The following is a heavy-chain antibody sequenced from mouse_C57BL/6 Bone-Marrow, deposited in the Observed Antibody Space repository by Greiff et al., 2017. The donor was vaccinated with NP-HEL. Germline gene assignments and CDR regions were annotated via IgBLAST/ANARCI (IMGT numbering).Heavy chain of an antibody. J-gene: IGHJ2*01. D-gene: IGHD1-1*01. CDR3: AISSIATVVAGDYFDD. CDR1: GYSFTDYN. Sequence: LVESGPELVKPGASVKISCKASGYSFTDYNMNWVKQSNGKSLEWIGVINPNYGTTSYNQKFKGKATLTVDQSSSTAYMQLNSLTSEDSAVYYCAISSIATVVAGDYFDDWGQGTTLTVSS. CDR2: INPNYGTT. V-gene: IGHV1-39*01.